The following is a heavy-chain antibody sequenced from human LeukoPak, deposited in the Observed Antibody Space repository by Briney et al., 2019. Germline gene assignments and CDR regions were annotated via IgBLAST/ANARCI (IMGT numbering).Heavy chain of an antibody. CDR3: ARNPYGSGSYYFDY. CDR1: GGSFSGYY. CDR2: INHSGST. D-gene: IGHD3-10*01. J-gene: IGHJ4*02. Sequence: PSETLSLTCAVSGGSFSGYYWSWIRQPPGKGLEWIGEINHSGSTNYNPSLTSRVTISVDTSKNQFSVKLSSVTAADTAVYYCARNPYGSGSYYFDYWGQGTLVTVSS. V-gene: IGHV4-34*01.